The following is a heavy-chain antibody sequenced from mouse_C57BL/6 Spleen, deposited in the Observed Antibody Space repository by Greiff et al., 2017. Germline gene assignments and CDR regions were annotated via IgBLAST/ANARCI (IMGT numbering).Heavy chain of an antibody. J-gene: IGHJ1*03. CDR2: ISYDGSN. Sequence: EVKLLESGPGLVKPSQSLSLTCSVTGYSITSGYYWNWIRQFPGNKLEWMGYISYDGSNNYNPSLKNRISITRDTSKNQFFLKLNSVTTEDTATYYCARGGSSYDWYFDVWGTGTTVTVSS. CDR3: ARGGSSYDWYFDV. D-gene: IGHD1-1*01. V-gene: IGHV3-6*01. CDR1: GYSITSGYY.